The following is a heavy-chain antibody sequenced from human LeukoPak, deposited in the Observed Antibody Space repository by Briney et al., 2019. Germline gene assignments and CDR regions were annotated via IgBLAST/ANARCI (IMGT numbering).Heavy chain of an antibody. CDR2: INHSGST. Sequence: PPETLSLTCAVYGGSFSGYYWSWIRQPPGKGLEWIGEINHSGSTNYNPSLKSRVTISVDTSKNQFSLKLSSVTAADPAVYYCARAVTVAGSSDYWGQGTLVTVSS. V-gene: IGHV4-34*01. CDR3: ARAVTVAGSSDY. J-gene: IGHJ4*02. CDR1: GGSFSGYY. D-gene: IGHD6-19*01.